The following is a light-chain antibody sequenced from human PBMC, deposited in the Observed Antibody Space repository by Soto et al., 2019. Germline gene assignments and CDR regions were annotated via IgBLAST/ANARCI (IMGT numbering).Light chain of an antibody. CDR2: DAS. CDR3: QQCATSPLT. J-gene: IGKJ1*01. CDR1: QSITNNY. V-gene: IGKV3-20*01. Sequence: EIVLTQSPGTLSLSPGERATLSCRASQSITNNYLAWYQQKPGQSHRLLIYDASFRATVIPDRFSGSGSGTDFTLTISRLEPEDFAVYYCQQCATSPLTFGQGTKVEIK.